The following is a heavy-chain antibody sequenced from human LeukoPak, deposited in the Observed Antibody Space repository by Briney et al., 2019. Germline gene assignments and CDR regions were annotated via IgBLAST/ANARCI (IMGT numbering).Heavy chain of an antibody. CDR2: IYYSGST. D-gene: IGHD2-15*01. CDR1: GGSISSYY. V-gene: IGHV4-59*01. CDR3: ARAFGLYCSGGSCFTPTHKMYYFDY. J-gene: IGHJ4*02. Sequence: SETLSLTCIVSGGSISSYYWSWIRQPPGKGLEWIGYIYYSGSTNYNPSLKSRVTISVDTSKNQFSLKLSSVTAADTAVYYCARAFGLYCSGGSCFTPTHKMYYFDYWGQGTLVTVSS.